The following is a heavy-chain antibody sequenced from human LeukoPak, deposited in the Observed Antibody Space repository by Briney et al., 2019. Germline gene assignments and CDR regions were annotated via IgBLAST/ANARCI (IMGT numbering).Heavy chain of an antibody. D-gene: IGHD6-19*01. CDR1: GFTFSSYE. V-gene: IGHV3-48*03. J-gene: IGHJ4*02. Sequence: GGSLKLSCAAAGFTFSSYEMNWVRQAPGKGLEWVSYISSDGSYIRYADSVKGRFTISRDNSKNSLYLQMNSLRTEDTALYYCAKEPYSSGWYDNWGQGTLVTVSS. CDR2: ISSDGSYI. CDR3: AKEPYSSGWYDN.